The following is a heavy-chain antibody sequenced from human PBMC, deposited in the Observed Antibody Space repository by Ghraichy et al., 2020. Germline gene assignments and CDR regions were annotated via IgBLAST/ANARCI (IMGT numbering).Heavy chain of an antibody. CDR1: GFSVGTNY. CDR3: ARDKGGGYCSSTSCQQTYFDL. Sequence: GGSLRLSCAASGFSVGTNYMSWVRQAPGKGLEWVSIIYSGTNTYYTDSVKGRFTISRDNSKNTLDLQMNSLRAEDTAVYYCARDKGGGYCSSTSCQQTYFDLWGGGTLVTVSS. D-gene: IGHD2-2*01. CDR2: IYSGTNT. J-gene: IGHJ2*01. V-gene: IGHV3-53*01.